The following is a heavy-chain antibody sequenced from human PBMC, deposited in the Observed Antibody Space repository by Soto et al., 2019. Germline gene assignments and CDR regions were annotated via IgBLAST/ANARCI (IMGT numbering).Heavy chain of an antibody. J-gene: IGHJ5*02. CDR2: IIPIFGTA. D-gene: IGHD6-13*01. V-gene: IGHV1-69*01. Sequence: QVQLVQSGAEVKKPGSSVKVSCKASGGTFSSYAISWVRQAPGQGLEWMGGIIPIFGTANYAQKFQGRVTITADESTSTAYMELSSLRSEDTAVYYCARREGWDSSSWSTVGWFDPWGQGTLVTVSS. CDR3: ARREGWDSSSWSTVGWFDP. CDR1: GGTFSSYA.